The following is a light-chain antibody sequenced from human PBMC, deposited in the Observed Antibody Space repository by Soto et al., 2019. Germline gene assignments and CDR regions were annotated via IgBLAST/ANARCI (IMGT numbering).Light chain of an antibody. J-gene: IGLJ2*01. CDR3: QTWGTGIQGV. CDR1: SGHSSYA. Sequence: QLVLTQSPSASASLGASVELTCTLSSGHSSYAIAWHQQQPEKGPRYLMKLNSDGSHSKGDGIPDRFSGSSSGAERYLTISSLQSEDEADYYCQTWGTGIQGVFGGGTQLTVL. V-gene: IGLV4-69*01. CDR2: LNSDGSH.